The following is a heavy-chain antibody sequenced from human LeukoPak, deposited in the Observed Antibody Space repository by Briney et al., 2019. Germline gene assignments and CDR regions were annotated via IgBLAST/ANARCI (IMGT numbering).Heavy chain of an antibody. CDR1: GFTFSSYE. Sequence: GGSLRRSCAASGFTFSSYEMNWVRQAPGKGLEWVSYISSSGSTIYYADSVKGRFTISRDNAKNSLYLQMSSLRAEDTAVYYCARGLGSFAYSDAFDIWGQGTLVTVSS. D-gene: IGHD3-16*01. J-gene: IGHJ3*02. CDR2: ISSSGSTI. CDR3: ARGLGSFAYSDAFDI. V-gene: IGHV3-48*03.